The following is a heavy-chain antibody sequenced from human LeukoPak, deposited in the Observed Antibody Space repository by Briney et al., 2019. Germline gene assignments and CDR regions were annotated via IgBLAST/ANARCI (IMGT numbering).Heavy chain of an antibody. D-gene: IGHD1-26*01. Sequence: GGPLRPSCAASGFTFSDYYMSWIRQAPGKGLEWVSYISSSGRTVYYADSVKGRFTISRDNAKNPLYLQMNSLRAEDTAVYYCAREVGFGGSYFIWGQGTMVTVSS. J-gene: IGHJ3*02. CDR3: AREVGFGGSYFI. CDR1: GFTFSDYY. V-gene: IGHV3-11*01. CDR2: ISSSGRTV.